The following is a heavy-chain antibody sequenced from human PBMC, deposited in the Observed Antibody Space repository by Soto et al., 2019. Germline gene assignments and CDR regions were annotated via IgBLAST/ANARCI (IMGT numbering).Heavy chain of an antibody. V-gene: IGHV1-69*06. J-gene: IGHJ5*02. Sequence: SVKVSCKASGGTFSSYAISWVRQAPGQGLEWMGGIIPIFGTANYAQKFQGRVTITADKSTSTAYMELSSLRSEDTAVYYCARVGPPVTAACSGGFDPWGQGTLVTVSS. D-gene: IGHD2-21*02. CDR2: IIPIFGTA. CDR3: ARVGPPVTAACSGGFDP. CDR1: GGTFSSYA.